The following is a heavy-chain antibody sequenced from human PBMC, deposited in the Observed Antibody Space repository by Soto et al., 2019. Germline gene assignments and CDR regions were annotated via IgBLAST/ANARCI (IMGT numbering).Heavy chain of an antibody. CDR2: IDSSGEK. V-gene: IGHV2-26*01. Sequence: QVTLKESGPVLVKPTETLTLRCTVSGLSITDSEMGVSWIRQPPGQPLEWLAHIDSSGEKSYRTFLKSRLAISNDTSKSQIVLTITNMDPADTATYYCARRHLAVAVSPWFDPWGQGIPVTVSS. CDR1: GLSITDSEMG. CDR3: ARRHLAVAVSPWFDP. D-gene: IGHD6-19*01. J-gene: IGHJ5*02.